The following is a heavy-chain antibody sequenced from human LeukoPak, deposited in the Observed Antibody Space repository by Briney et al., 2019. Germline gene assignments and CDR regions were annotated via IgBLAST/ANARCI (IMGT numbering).Heavy chain of an antibody. CDR1: GGSIGSSSYY. CDR2: IYYSGST. Sequence: SETLSLTCTVSGGSIGSSSYYWGWIRQPPGKGLAWIGSIYYSGSTNYNPSLKSRVTIFVDTSKNQFSLKLRSVTAADTAVYYCARPKSRLSWFDPWGQGTLVTVSS. V-gene: IGHV4-39*01. J-gene: IGHJ5*02. CDR3: ARPKSRLSWFDP.